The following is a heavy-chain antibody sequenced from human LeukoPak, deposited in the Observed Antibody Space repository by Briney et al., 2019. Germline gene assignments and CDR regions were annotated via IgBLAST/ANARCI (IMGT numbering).Heavy chain of an antibody. J-gene: IGHJ6*02. Sequence: GGSLRLSCAASGFTFSSYSMSWVRQAPGKGLEWVANIKQDGNEKYYVDSVKGRFTISRYNAKNSLYLQMNSLRAEDTAVYYCARAGYYYGMDVWGQGTTVTVSS. CDR1: GFTFSSYS. CDR3: ARAGYYYGMDV. CDR2: IKQDGNEK. V-gene: IGHV3-7*03.